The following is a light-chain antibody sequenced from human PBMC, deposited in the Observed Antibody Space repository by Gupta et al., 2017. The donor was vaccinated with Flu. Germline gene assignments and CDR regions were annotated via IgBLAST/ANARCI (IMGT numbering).Light chain of an antibody. V-gene: IGLV1-51*02. Sequence: QSVLTQPPSVSAAPGQKVTISFSGSSSNIGNNYVSWYQQLPGTAPKLLIYENNKRPSGIPDRFSGSKSGTSATLGITGLQTGDEADYYCGTWDSGLGAYVFGTGTKVTVL. CDR1: SSNIGNNY. CDR3: GTWDSGLGAYV. J-gene: IGLJ1*01. CDR2: ENN.